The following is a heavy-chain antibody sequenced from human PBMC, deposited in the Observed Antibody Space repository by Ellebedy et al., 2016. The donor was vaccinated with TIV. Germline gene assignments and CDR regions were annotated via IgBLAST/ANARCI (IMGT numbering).Heavy chain of an antibody. CDR2: TYYKSKWFH. CDR1: GDSVSTNEAT. V-gene: IGHV6-1*01. D-gene: IGHD2-2*01. CDR3: ARDRSSSDFDS. J-gene: IGHJ4*02. Sequence: SQTLSLTCAISGDSVSTNEATWHWIRQSPSRGLEWLGRTYYKSKWFHDYAVSVKSRITINADTSKNHFPLQLNSVTPADTAVYFCARDRSSSDFDSWGQGTLVTVSS.